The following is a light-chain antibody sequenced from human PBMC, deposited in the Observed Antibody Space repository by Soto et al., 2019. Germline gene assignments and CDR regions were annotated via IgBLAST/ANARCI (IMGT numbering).Light chain of an antibody. Sequence: DIQMTQSPSTLSASVGDRVTITCRASQSISSWLAWYQQKPGKAPKLLIYKASSLESGVPSRFSGSGSGTEFTPTNSTLQPDDFATYYCQQYNSYPAIFGQGPKLE. V-gene: IGKV1-5*03. CDR1: QSISSW. J-gene: IGKJ2*01. CDR2: KAS. CDR3: QQYNSYPAI.